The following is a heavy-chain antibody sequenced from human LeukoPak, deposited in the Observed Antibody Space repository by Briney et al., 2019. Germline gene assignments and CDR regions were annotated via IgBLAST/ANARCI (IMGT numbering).Heavy chain of an antibody. CDR3: ARDPLQQLVNQIDY. CDR1: GFTFSRYS. D-gene: IGHD6-13*01. CDR2: ISSSSSYI. J-gene: IGHJ4*02. Sequence: GGSLRLSCAASGFTFSRYSMNWVRQAPGKGREWVSSISSSSSYIYYAASVKGRFTISRDNAKNSLYLQMNSLRAEDTAVYYCARDPLQQLVNQIDYWGQGTLVTVSS. V-gene: IGHV3-21*01.